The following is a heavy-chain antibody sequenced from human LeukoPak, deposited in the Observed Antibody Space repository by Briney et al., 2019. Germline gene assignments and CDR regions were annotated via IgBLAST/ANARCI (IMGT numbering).Heavy chain of an antibody. D-gene: IGHD2-21*02. V-gene: IGHV3-21*01. Sequence: GGSLRLSCAASGFTFSSYSMNWVRQAPGKGLEWVSSISSSSSSYIYYADSVKGRFTISRDNAKNSLYLQMNSLRAEDTALYYCARPAYCGGDCLNNFDYWGQGTLVTVSS. J-gene: IGHJ4*02. CDR1: GFTFSSYS. CDR2: ISSSSSSYI. CDR3: ARPAYCGGDCLNNFDY.